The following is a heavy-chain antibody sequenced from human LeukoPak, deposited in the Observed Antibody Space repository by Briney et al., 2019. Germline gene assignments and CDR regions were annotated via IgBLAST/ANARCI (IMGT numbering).Heavy chain of an antibody. V-gene: IGHV3-48*01. CDR2: ITSSSSII. CDR1: GFTFSSYS. J-gene: IGHJ4*02. CDR3: ARVGLWHYPVDS. Sequence: GGSLRLSCAGSGFTFSSYSTNWVRQAPGKGLEWVSYITSSSSIIYYGDSVKGRFTVSRDNAKNSLYLQMNSLRAEDTAVYYCARVGLWHYPVDSWGQGTLVTVSS. D-gene: IGHD1-7*01.